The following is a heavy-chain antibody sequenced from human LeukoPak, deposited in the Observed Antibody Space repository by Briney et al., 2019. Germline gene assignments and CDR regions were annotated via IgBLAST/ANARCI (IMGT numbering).Heavy chain of an antibody. Sequence: PSQTLSLTCTVSGGSISSGVYCWSWIRQRPGEGLQWIGYVCSSGSAYYNASLKSRVSMSTDTSNNQFSLKLNSVTAADTAVYYCARDGGGSLHGMDVWGQGTTVTVSS. J-gene: IGHJ6*02. CDR2: VCSSGSA. CDR3: ARDGGGSLHGMDV. CDR1: GGSISSGVYC. D-gene: IGHD2-15*01. V-gene: IGHV4-31*03.